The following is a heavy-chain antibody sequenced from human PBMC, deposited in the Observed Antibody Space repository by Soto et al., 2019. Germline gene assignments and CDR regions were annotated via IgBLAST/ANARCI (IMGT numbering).Heavy chain of an antibody. D-gene: IGHD3-3*01. V-gene: IGHV4-30-4*01. J-gene: IGHJ4*02. CDR1: GGSISSGDYY. CDR2: IYYSGST. Sequence: TLSLTCTVSGGSISSGDYYWSWIRQPPGKGLEWIGYIYYSGSTYYNPSLKSRVTISVDTSKNQFSLKLSSVTAADTAVYYCASQVLRETFDYWGQGTLVTVSS. CDR3: ASQVLRETFDY.